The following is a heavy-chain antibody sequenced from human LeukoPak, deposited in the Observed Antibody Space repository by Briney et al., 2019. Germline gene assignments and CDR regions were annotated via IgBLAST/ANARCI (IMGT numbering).Heavy chain of an antibody. D-gene: IGHD3-22*01. CDR2: IYYSGRTYYNPSYSGST. V-gene: IGHV4-39*01. CDR3: ARHRDPPYYDSSMGAFDI. J-gene: IGHJ3*02. CDR1: GGSISSRSYY. Sequence: SETLSLTCTVSGGSISSRSYYWGWIRQPPGKGLEWIGNIYYSGRTYYNPSYSGSTYSNPSLKSRVTISVDESKNQFSLKLSSVTAADTAVYYCARHRDPPYYDSSMGAFDIWGQGTMVTVSS.